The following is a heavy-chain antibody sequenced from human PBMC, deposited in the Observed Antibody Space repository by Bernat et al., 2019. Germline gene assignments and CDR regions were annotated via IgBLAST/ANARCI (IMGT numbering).Heavy chain of an antibody. CDR3: ARLAVAGTLVDY. Sequence: QLQLQESGPGLVKPSETLSLTCTVSGGSISSSSYYWGWIRQPPGKGLEWIGSIYYSGSTYYNPSLKSRVTISVDTSKNQFSLKLSSVTAADTAVYYCARLAVAGTLVDYWGQGTLVTVSS. J-gene: IGHJ4*02. CDR1: GGSISSSSYY. V-gene: IGHV4-39*01. CDR2: IYYSGST. D-gene: IGHD6-19*01.